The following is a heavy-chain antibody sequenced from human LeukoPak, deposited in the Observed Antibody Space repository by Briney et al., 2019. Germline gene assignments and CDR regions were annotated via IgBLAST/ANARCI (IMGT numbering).Heavy chain of an antibody. V-gene: IGHV1-8*02. CDR3: ARGLPQRGITFFGVVIEGYWFDP. D-gene: IGHD3-3*01. CDR1: GYTFTGYY. CDR2: MNPNSGNT. Sequence: ASVKVSCKASGYTFTGYYMHWVRQATGQGLEWMGWMNPNSGNTGYAQKFQGRVTMTRNTSISTAYMELSSLRSEDTAVYYCARGLPQRGITFFGVVIEGYWFDPWGQGTLVTVSS. J-gene: IGHJ5*02.